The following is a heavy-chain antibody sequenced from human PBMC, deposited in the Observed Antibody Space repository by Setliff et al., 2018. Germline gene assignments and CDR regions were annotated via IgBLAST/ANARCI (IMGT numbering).Heavy chain of an antibody. J-gene: IGHJ4*02. CDR2: INTNTGNP. D-gene: IGHD6-13*01. V-gene: IGHV7-4-1*02. Sequence: ASVKVSCKASGYSFSTYAMSWIRQAPGQGLEWMGWINTNTGNPSYAQGFTGRFVFSLDPSVSTAYLQISSLKAEDTALYYCATGSLVAAGTGHWGQGTLVTVSS. CDR3: ATGSLVAAGTGH. CDR1: GYSFSTYA.